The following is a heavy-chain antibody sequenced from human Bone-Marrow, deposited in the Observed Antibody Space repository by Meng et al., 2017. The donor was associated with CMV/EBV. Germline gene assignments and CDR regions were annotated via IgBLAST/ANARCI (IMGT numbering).Heavy chain of an antibody. CDR1: GFTLNNYG. V-gene: IGHV3-23*01. Sequence: GESLKISCVTSGFTLNNYGMHWVRQAPGKGLEWVSSINSGSTYYADSVKGRFTISRDNSKNTLYLQMNSLRAEDTAVYYCAKDRAATIHFDYWGQGTLVTVSS. CDR2: INSGST. CDR3: AKDRAATIHFDY. D-gene: IGHD5-24*01. J-gene: IGHJ4*02.